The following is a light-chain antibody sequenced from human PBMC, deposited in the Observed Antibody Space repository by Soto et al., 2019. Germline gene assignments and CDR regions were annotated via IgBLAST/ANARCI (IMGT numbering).Light chain of an antibody. CDR1: QTISSW. Sequence: DIQMTQSPSTLSGSVGDRVTITCRASQTISSWLAWYQQKPGKAPKLLIYKASTLKSGVPSRFSGSGSGTEFTLTISSVQPDDFATYYCQHYNNYSEAFGQGTKVELK. CDR3: QHYNNYSEA. V-gene: IGKV1-5*03. CDR2: KAS. J-gene: IGKJ1*01.